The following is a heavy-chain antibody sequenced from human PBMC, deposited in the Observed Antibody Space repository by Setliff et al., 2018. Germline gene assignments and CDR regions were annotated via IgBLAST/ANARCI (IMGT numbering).Heavy chain of an antibody. Sequence: SETLSLTCTVSGASISSGSYYWSWIRQPAGKGLEWLGRIYTSGTTNYSPYFKSRASLSVDTSEKQLSLTLNSVTVADTAVYYCERAQVVFAISAPAWYFEIWGRGTQVTVSS. J-gene: IGHJ2*01. D-gene: IGHD2-21*01. V-gene: IGHV4-61*02. CDR3: ERAQVVFAISAPAWYFEI. CDR1: GASISSGSYY. CDR2: IYTSGTT.